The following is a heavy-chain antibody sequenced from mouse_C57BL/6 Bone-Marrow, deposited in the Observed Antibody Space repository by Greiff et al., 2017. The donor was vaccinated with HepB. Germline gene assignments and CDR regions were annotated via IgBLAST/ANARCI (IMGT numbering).Heavy chain of an antibody. V-gene: IGHV1-50*01. CDR1: GYTFTSYW. CDR2: IDPSDSYT. D-gene: IGHD3-2*02. CDR3: AKSSLTLRLRY. Sequence: GAELVKPGASVKVSCKASGYTFTSYWMQWVKQRPGQGLEWIGEIDPSDSYTNYNQKFKGKATLTVDTSSSTAYMQLSSLTSEDSAVYYCAKSSLTLRLRYWGQGTLVTVSA. J-gene: IGHJ3*01.